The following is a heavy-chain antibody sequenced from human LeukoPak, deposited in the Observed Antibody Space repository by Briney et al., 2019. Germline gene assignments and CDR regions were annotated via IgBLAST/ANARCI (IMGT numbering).Heavy chain of an antibody. CDR2: IYTSGST. CDR1: GGSISSGSYY. Sequence: SETLSLTCTVSGGSISSGSYYWSWIRQPAGKGLEWIGRIYTSGSTNYNPSLKSRVTMSVDTSKKQFSLKLSSVTAADTAVYYCARAEFWSGYYFDYWGQGTLVTVSS. CDR3: ARAEFWSGYYFDY. D-gene: IGHD3-3*01. V-gene: IGHV4-61*02. J-gene: IGHJ4*02.